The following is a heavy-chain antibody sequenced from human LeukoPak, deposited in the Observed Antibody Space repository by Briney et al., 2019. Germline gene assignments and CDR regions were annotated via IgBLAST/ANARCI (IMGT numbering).Heavy chain of an antibody. J-gene: IGHJ3*02. CDR1: GGSISSGDYY. D-gene: IGHD1-26*01. CDR2: IYYSGST. CDR3: AGVKGGSYDDAFDI. Sequence: PSETLSLTCTVSGGSISSGDYYWSWIRQPPGKGLEWIGYIYYSGSTYYNPSLKSRVTISVDTSKNQFSLKLSSVTAADTAVYYCAGVKGGSYDDAFDIWGQGTMVTVPS. V-gene: IGHV4-30-4*01.